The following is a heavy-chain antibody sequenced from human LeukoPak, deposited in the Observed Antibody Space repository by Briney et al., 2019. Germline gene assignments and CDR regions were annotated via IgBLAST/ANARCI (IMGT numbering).Heavy chain of an antibody. CDR1: GGTFSSYA. CDR2: IIPIFGTA. J-gene: IGHJ4*02. D-gene: IGHD3-22*01. V-gene: IGHV1-69*13. CDR3: ARGRGYYDSSGYYYLNY. Sequence: SVKVSCKASGGTFSSYAISWVRQAPGQGLEWMGGIIPIFGTANYAQKFQGRVTITADESTSTAYMELSRLRSDDTAIYYCARGRGYYDSSGYYYLNYWGQGTLVTVSS.